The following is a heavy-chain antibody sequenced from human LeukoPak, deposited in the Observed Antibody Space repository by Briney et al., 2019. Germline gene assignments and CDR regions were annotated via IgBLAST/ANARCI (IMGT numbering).Heavy chain of an antibody. Sequence: QTGGSLRLSCAASRFTFKNYAMSWVRQAPGQGLEWVSAISGSGGTTYYADSVKGRFTISRDNSKNTLYLQMNSLRAEDTAVYYCARAHDYGDHGDCWGQGTLVTVSS. CDR1: RFTFKNYA. D-gene: IGHD4-17*01. CDR3: ARAHDYGDHGDC. J-gene: IGHJ4*02. V-gene: IGHV3-23*01. CDR2: ISGSGGTT.